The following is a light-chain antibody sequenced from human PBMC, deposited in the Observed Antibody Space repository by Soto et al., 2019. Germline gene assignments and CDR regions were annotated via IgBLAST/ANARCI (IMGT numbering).Light chain of an antibody. CDR3: QQYNSYPWT. J-gene: IGKJ1*01. CDR1: QTISTW. CDR2: KAS. Sequence: IQMTQSPSTLSASVGDSVTFTCRASQTISTWLAWYQQKPGEAPKLLIYKASTLEVGVPSRFSASGSGTEFTLTINTLQPTDFATYYCQQYNSYPWTFGQGTKV. V-gene: IGKV1-5*03.